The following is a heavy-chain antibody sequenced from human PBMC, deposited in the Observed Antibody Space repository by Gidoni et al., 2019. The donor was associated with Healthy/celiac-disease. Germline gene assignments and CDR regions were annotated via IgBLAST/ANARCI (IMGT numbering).Heavy chain of an antibody. J-gene: IGHJ3*02. V-gene: IGHV4-39*01. D-gene: IGHD6-13*01. CDR3: ARPIAAAGTWVAFDI. CDR2: IYYSGST. CDR1: GGSISSRSYY. Sequence: QLQLQESGPGLVKLSETLSLTCTVSGGSISSRSYYWGWIRQPPGKGLEWIGSIYYSGSTYYNPALKSRVTISVDTSKNQFSLKLSSVTAADTAVYYCARPIAAAGTWVAFDIWGQGTMVTVSS.